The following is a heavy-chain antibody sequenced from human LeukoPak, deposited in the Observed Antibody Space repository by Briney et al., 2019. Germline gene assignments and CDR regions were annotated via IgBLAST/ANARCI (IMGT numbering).Heavy chain of an antibody. J-gene: IGHJ4*02. D-gene: IGHD3/OR15-3a*01. CDR1: GFIFKNYG. V-gene: IGHV3-30*02. CDR3: AKGRDFYFDY. CDR2: IRYDGSEK. Sequence: GGFLRLSCAASGFIFKNYGMHWVRQAPGKGLEWVTFIRYDGSEKYYADSVKGRFTISRDNSKNTLYLQMNSLRAEDTAVYYCAKGRDFYFDYCGQGNLVTVSS.